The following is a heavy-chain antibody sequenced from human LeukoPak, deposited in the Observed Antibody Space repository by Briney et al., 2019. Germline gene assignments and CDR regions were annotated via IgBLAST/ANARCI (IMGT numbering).Heavy chain of an antibody. D-gene: IGHD1-26*01. V-gene: IGHV4-59*12. J-gene: IGHJ4*02. CDR1: GGSISSYY. CDR2: IYYSGST. Sequence: SETLSLTCTVSGGSISSYYWSWIRQPPGKGLEWIGYIYYSGSTNYNPSLKSRVTMSVDTSKNQFSLKLSSVTAADTAVYYCARVSSGRIFDYWGQGTLVTVSS. CDR3: ARVSSGRIFDY.